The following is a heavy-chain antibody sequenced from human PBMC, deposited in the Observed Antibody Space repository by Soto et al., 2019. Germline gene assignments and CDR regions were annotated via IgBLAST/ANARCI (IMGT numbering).Heavy chain of an antibody. V-gene: IGHV3-15*01. D-gene: IGHD1-1*01. CDR2: IKSKTDGGTT. CDR3: ITVRTL. CDR1: GITFSNAW. J-gene: IGHJ4*02. Sequence: EVQLVESGGGLVKPGGSLRLSCAASGITFSNAWMSWVRQAPGKGLEWVGRIKSKTDGGTTDYAAPVKGSFPISRDDSNNTLYLQMNILKTADTAVYYCITVRTLWGQGTLATVSS.